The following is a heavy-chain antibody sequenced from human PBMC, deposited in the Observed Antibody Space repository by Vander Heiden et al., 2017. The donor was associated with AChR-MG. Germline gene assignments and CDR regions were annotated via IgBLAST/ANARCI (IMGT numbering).Heavy chain of an antibody. D-gene: IGHD3-10*01. CDR3: ARRPFSGSYSFDY. V-gene: IGHV5-51*03. CDR2: IFPGDSYT. CDR1: CYTFTNHG. Sequence: AQLVQPGAEVKKPGESPNIACQASCYTFTNHGITRVRPMPGKGLEWRGIIFPGDSYTRYSPSFQGQVTISADKSTSTAYLQWSSLKASDSAMYYCARRPFSGSYSFDYWGQGTLATVSS. J-gene: IGHJ4*02.